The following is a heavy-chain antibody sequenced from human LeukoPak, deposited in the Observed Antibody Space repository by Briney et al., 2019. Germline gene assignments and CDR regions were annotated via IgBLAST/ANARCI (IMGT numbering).Heavy chain of an antibody. Sequence: NPGGSLRLSCAASGLTFSSYSMHWVRQAPGKGLEGVSSISSSSSDIYYADSVKGRFTISRDNAKNSLYLQMNSLRAEDTAVYYCAKAAVWSMVRVVSYFDDWGQGIQVTVSS. V-gene: IGHV3-21*04. D-gene: IGHD3-10*01. CDR1: GLTFSSYS. CDR2: ISSSSSDI. J-gene: IGHJ4*02. CDR3: AKAAVWSMVRVVSYFDD.